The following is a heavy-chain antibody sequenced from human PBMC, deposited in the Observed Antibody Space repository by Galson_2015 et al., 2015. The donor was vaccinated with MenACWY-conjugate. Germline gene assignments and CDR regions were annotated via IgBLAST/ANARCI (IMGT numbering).Heavy chain of an antibody. CDR2: ISYDGSNK. V-gene: IGHV3-30-3*01. CDR1: GFTFSSYA. J-gene: IGHJ4*02. Sequence: SLRLSCAASGFTFSSYAMHWVRQAPGKGREWVAVISYDGSNKYYADSVKGRFTISRDNSKNTLYVQMNSLRAEDTAVYYCARGRGLETLRKSPFDYWGQGTLVTVSS. D-gene: IGHD3-3*01. CDR3: ARGRGLETLRKSPFDY.